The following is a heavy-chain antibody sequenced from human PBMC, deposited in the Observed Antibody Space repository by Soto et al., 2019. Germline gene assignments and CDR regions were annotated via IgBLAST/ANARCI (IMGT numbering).Heavy chain of an antibody. D-gene: IGHD3-3*01. V-gene: IGHV3-30-3*01. Sequence: GGSLRLSCAASGFIFSGYAMHWVRRAPGKGLDWVAVISYDGSTEYYAESVRGRFTISRDNSKNTLYLQMNSLRAEDTAVYYCAKENVLLAMYLWGQGSTVTVCS. J-gene: IGHJ6*02. CDR2: ISYDGSTE. CDR3: AKENVLLAMYL. CDR1: GFIFSGYA.